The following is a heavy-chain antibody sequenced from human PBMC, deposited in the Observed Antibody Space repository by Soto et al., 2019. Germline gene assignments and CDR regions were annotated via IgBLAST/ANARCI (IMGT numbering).Heavy chain of an antibody. Sequence: GESLKISCEASGYMFPIYHISWVRQMPGKGLEWVGKIDPSDSRTMYRPSSRARITISVDKSINTAYLEWGRLKASDTAVYYCARTTYDILTSPRMFDPWGQGTLVTVSS. V-gene: IGHV5-10-1*01. J-gene: IGHJ5*02. D-gene: IGHD3-9*01. CDR1: GYMFPIYH. CDR2: IDPSDSRT. CDR3: ARTTYDILTSPRMFDP.